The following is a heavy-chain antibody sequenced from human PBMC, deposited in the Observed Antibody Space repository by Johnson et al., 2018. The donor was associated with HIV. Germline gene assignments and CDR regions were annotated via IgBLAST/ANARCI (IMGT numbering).Heavy chain of an antibody. J-gene: IGHJ3*02. Sequence: QVQLLESGGGLVQPGGSLRLSCAASGFTFSDYYMSWIRQAPGKGLEWVSYISSSGSTIYYADSVKGRFTISRDNSKNTLYLQMNSLRAEDTAVYYCVRDRGTMLLDGAFDIWGQGTMVTVSS. CDR3: VRDRGTMLLDGAFDI. CDR1: GFTFSDYY. D-gene: IGHD3-10*01. V-gene: IGHV3-11*04. CDR2: ISSSGSTI.